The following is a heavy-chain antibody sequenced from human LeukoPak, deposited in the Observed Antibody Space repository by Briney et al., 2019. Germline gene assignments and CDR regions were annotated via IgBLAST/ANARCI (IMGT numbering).Heavy chain of an antibody. D-gene: IGHD1-26*01. Sequence: GGSLRLSCAASGFTFSSYAMSWVRQAPGKGLEWVSAITGTGFTTYYADSMKGWLTISRDNSKNTLYLQVNSLRAEDTAVYYCAKNLGGNYYYFDYWGQGTLVTVSS. CDR2: ITGTGFTT. CDR1: GFTFSSYA. CDR3: AKNLGGNYYYFDY. J-gene: IGHJ4*02. V-gene: IGHV3-23*01.